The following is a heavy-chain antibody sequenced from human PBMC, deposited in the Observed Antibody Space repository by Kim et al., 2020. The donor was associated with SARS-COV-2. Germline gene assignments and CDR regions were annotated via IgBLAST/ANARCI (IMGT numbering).Heavy chain of an antibody. V-gene: IGHV4-34*01. CDR1: GGSFSGYY. CDR2: INHSGST. D-gene: IGHD3-22*01. Sequence: SETLSLTCAVYGGSFSGYYWSWIRQPPGKGLEWIGEINHSGSTNYNPSLKSRVTISVDTSKNQFSLKLSSVTAADTAVYYCARGTQYYDSSGYQIQRFDYWGQGTLVTVAS. CDR3: ARGTQYYDSSGYQIQRFDY. J-gene: IGHJ4*02.